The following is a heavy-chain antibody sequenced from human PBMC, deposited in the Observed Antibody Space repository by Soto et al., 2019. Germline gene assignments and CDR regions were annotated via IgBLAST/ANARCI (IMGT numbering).Heavy chain of an antibody. V-gene: IGHV1-18*01. D-gene: IGHD6-13*01. CDR2: ISDYNGNT. CDR1: GYTFTSYG. CDR3: ARTSGYSSTDNWFDP. J-gene: IGHJ5*02. Sequence: QVQLVQSGAEVKKPGASVKVSCKASGYTFTSYGISWVRQSPGQGLEWMGWISDYNGNTNNAQKFQGRVAVTTDTSTSTAYMELMNLRSDDTAVYYCARTSGYSSTDNWFDPWGQGTLVTVSS.